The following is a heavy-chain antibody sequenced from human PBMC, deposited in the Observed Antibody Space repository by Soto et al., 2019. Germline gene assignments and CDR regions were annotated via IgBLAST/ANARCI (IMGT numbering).Heavy chain of an antibody. Sequence: GGSLRLSCTASGFTFGDYAMSWVRQAPGKGLEWVGFIRSKAYGGTTEYAATVKGRFTISRDDSKSNAYLQMNSLKTEDTAVYYCTRLALRYYGMDVWGQGTPVTVSS. CDR1: GFTFGDYA. J-gene: IGHJ6*02. CDR3: TRLALRYYGMDV. CDR2: IRSKAYGGTT. D-gene: IGHD1-7*01. V-gene: IGHV3-49*04.